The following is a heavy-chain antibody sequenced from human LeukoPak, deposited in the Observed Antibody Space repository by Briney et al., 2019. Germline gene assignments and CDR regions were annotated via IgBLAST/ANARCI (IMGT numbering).Heavy chain of an antibody. J-gene: IGHJ4*02. CDR2: IRYDGSDT. Sequence: PGGSLRLSCAASGFTFSSYGMHWVRQAPGKGLEWVTFIRYDGSDTYYADSVKGRFTISRDNSKNTLYLQMNSLRAEDTAVYYCAKGHRVDSSWNPPFDYWGQGTLVTVSS. CDR3: AKGHRVDSSWNPPFDY. D-gene: IGHD6-13*01. CDR1: GFTFSSYG. V-gene: IGHV3-30*02.